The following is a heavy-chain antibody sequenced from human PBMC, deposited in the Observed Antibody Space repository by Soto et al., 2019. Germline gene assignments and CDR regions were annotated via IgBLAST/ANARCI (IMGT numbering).Heavy chain of an antibody. CDR2: ISPETGKT. J-gene: IGHJ4*02. V-gene: IGHV1-18*04. CDR1: GYTFSSFG. Sequence: VELVQSGAEVKKPGASVRVSCKASGYTFSSFGLSWVRQAPGQGPEWMGWISPETGKTEYSHKFQGRVTMTTDTSTRTLFLDLGSLTSDDTAVYYCTRYLFFISTSTVTTAAFWGQGTLVTVSS. D-gene: IGHD4-17*01. CDR3: TRYLFFISTSTVTTAAF.